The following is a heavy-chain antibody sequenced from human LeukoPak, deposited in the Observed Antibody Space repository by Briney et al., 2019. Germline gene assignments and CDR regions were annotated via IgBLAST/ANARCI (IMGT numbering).Heavy chain of an antibody. V-gene: IGHV3-30*04. CDR2: ISGDGSNK. CDR3: ARAMSLIRRNSFDV. CDR1: EFTFSNHP. Sequence: TGRSLRLSCAASEFTFSNHPMHWVRQAPGKGLEWVAVISGDGSNKFYADSVKGRFTISRDNSENALYLQLFSLRPEDTAVYYCARAMSLIRRNSFDVWGPGTMATVSS. D-gene: IGHD2-8*01. J-gene: IGHJ3*01.